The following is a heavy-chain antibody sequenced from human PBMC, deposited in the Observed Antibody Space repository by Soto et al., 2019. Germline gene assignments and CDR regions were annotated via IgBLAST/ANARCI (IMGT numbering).Heavy chain of an antibody. D-gene: IGHD2-21*02. J-gene: IGHJ4*02. Sequence: QVQLVQSGAEVKKPGSSVKVSCKASGGSSKNYAISWVRQAPGQGLEWMGGIIPISGTADYAQKFQGRLTITADKSTNTAYMELSGLRSEDTAVYYCARDMTVFTVPYFDYWGQGTLVTVSS. CDR2: IIPISGTA. CDR1: GGSSKNYA. CDR3: ARDMTVFTVPYFDY. V-gene: IGHV1-69*06.